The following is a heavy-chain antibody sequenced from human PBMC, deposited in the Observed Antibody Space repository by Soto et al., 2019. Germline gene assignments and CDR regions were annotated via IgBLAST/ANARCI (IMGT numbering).Heavy chain of an antibody. CDR3: AKDAGDTRGAAAVDY. CDR1: GFTFSSYA. Sequence: GESLRLSCAASGFTFSSYAMSWVRQAPGKGLEWVSAISVSGGSTYYADSVKGRFTISRDNSKNTLYLQMNSLRAEDTAVYYCAKDAGDTRGAAAVDYLGQGTLVTVSS. D-gene: IGHD6-13*01. J-gene: IGHJ4*02. V-gene: IGHV3-23*01. CDR2: ISVSGGST.